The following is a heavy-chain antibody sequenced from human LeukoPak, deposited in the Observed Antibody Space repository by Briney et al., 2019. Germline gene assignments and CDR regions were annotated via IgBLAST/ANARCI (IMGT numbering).Heavy chain of an antibody. Sequence: GGSLRLSCAASGFTFSSYGMSWVRQAPGKGLEWVSAISGSGGSTYYADSVKGRFTISRDNSKNTLYLQMNSLRAEDTAVYYCAKDQTRNYYGSGSYDYWGQGTLVTVSS. CDR3: AKDQTRNYYGSGSYDY. CDR2: ISGSGGST. J-gene: IGHJ4*02. V-gene: IGHV3-23*01. D-gene: IGHD3-10*01. CDR1: GFTFSSYG.